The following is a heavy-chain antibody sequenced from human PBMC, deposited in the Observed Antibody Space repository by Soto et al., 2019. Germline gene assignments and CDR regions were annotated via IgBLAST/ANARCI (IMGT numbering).Heavy chain of an antibody. CDR3: ARGDGDYKARNGYLRRH. V-gene: IGHV3-74*01. CDR1: GFTFSSYW. CDR2: IKSDGSGT. D-gene: IGHD5-18*01. J-gene: IGHJ4*02. Sequence: EVQLVESGGGLVQPGGSLRLSCAASGFTFSSYWMHWVRQAPGKGLVWVSRIKSDGSGTYYADSVKGRLTISRDNAKNAPYLQMNSLTAEDTAVYYCARGDGDYKARNGYLRRHWGQGTLVTVSS.